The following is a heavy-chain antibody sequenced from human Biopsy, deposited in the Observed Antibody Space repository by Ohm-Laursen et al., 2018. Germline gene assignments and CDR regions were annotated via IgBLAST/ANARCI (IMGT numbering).Heavy chain of an antibody. J-gene: IGHJ4*02. Sequence: SLRLSCAASGFSFDNYAMNWVRQAPGKGLEWVSTISGSGGSTYYADSVKGRFTISRDASKNTLYLLMNSLRAGDTAMYYCAKGGYCTTTSCYMDVDYWGQGTLVAVSS. CDR2: ISGSGGST. V-gene: IGHV3-23*01. D-gene: IGHD2-2*02. CDR1: GFSFDNYA. CDR3: AKGGYCTTTSCYMDVDY.